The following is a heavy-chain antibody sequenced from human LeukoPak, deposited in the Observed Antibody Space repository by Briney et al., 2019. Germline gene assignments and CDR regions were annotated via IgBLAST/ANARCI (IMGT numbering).Heavy chain of an antibody. V-gene: IGHV3-11*04. CDR1: GFTFSDYY. Sequence: GGSLRLSCAASGFTFSDYYMSWIRQAPGKGLEWISYISSSGFTIYYADSVKGRFTISRDNAKNSLYLQMNSLRAEDTAVYYCARVRQDGYYSYYYMDVWGKGTTVTVSS. D-gene: IGHD3-3*01. CDR2: ISSSGFTI. CDR3: ARVRQDGYYSYYYMDV. J-gene: IGHJ6*03.